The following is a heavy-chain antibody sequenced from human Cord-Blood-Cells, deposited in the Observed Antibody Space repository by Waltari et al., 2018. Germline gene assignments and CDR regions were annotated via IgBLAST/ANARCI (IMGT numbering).Heavy chain of an antibody. V-gene: IGHV4-34*01. J-gene: IGHJ4*02. CDR2: INHSGST. CDR1: GGSFRGYY. Sequence: QVQLQQWGAGRLKPSETLSLTFAVYGGSFRGYYWSWLRQPPGTGLEWIGEINHSGSTNYNPSLKSRVTISVDTSKNQFSLKLSSVTAADTAVYYCARKQLPTLSIDYWGQGTLVTVSS. D-gene: IGHD6-13*01. CDR3: ARKQLPTLSIDY.